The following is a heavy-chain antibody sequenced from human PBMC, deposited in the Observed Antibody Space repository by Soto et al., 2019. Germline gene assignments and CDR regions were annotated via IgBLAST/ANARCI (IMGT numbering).Heavy chain of an antibody. Sequence: SETLSLTCTVSGGSISSGDYYWSWIRQPPGKGLEWIGYIYYSGSTYYNPSLKSRVTISVDRSKNQFSLQLNSVTPEDTAVYYCARAPGNYDYVWGSYRYRYFDYWGQGTLVTVSS. D-gene: IGHD3-16*02. J-gene: IGHJ4*02. V-gene: IGHV4-30-4*01. CDR3: ARAPGNYDYVWGSYRYRYFDY. CDR2: IYYSGST. CDR1: GGSISSGDYY.